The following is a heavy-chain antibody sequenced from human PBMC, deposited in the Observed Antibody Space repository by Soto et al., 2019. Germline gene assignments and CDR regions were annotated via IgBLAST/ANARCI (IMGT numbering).Heavy chain of an antibody. J-gene: IGHJ6*03. CDR1: GFTFDQYT. V-gene: IGHV3-9*01. Sequence: EVQLVESGGGLVQPGRSLRLACAASGFTFDQYTMHWVRQAPGKGLEWVSSITWHSGTIGYADSEKGRVTISRDNAKNSLYLQMNSLRGEDTALYYCAKEMITFGDFNYYYMDVWGNGTTVTVSS. D-gene: IGHD3-16*01. CDR3: AKEMITFGDFNYYYMDV. CDR2: ITWHSGTI.